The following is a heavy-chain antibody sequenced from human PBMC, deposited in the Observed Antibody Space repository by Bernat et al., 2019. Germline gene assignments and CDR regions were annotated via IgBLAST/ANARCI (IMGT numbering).Heavy chain of an antibody. V-gene: IGHV3-21*01. CDR3: ARDLELGYCSGGSCYPNDY. Sequence: LVESGGGLVKPGGSLRLSCAASGFTFSSYSMNWVRQAPGKGLEWVSSISSSSSYIYYADSVKGRFTISRDNAKNSLYLQMNSLRAEDTAVYYCARDLELGYCSGGSCYPNDYWGQGTLVTVSS. J-gene: IGHJ4*02. CDR2: ISSSSSYI. D-gene: IGHD2-15*01. CDR1: GFTFSSYS.